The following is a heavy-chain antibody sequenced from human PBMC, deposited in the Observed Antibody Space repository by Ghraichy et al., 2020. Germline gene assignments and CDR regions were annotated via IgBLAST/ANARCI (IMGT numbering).Heavy chain of an antibody. CDR3: VRGHTNARKFYQLDV. Sequence: GGSLRLSCAASGFTFSDYAMHWVRQAPGKGLQSLATICSNGRCAYYAESVKGRFTISRDNANNMLYLQIDSLRLEDKAVYYCVRGHTNARKFYQLDVWGQGTMVTVSS. CDR1: GFTFSDYA. J-gene: IGHJ6*02. D-gene: IGHD2-2*01. CDR2: ICSNGRCA. V-gene: IGHV3-64*02.